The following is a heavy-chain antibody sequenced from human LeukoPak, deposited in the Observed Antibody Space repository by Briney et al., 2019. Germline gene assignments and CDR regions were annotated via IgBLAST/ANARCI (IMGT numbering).Heavy chain of an antibody. V-gene: IGHV3-74*01. J-gene: IGHJ4*02. CDR3: ASRDD. CDR2: ISADGSFT. Sequence: PWGSLTLSCAASGFTFSSYWMHWVRQAPGKGLVWVTRISADGSFTLYADSVKGRFTISRGNAKNTLYLQMNSLRAEDTAVYYCASRDDWGQGTLVTVSS. CDR1: GFTFSSYW.